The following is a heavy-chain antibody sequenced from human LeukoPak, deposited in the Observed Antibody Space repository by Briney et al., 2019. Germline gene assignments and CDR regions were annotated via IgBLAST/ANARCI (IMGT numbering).Heavy chain of an antibody. CDR2: ISSSGSTI. D-gene: IGHD3-22*01. Sequence: GGSLRLSCAASGFTFSDYYMSWLRQAPGKGLEWVSYISSSGSTIYYADSVKGRFTISRDNAKNSLYLQMNSLRAEDTAVYYCARGSPYDSSGYQFDYWGQGTLVTVSS. V-gene: IGHV3-11*01. J-gene: IGHJ4*02. CDR1: GFTFSDYY. CDR3: ARGSPYDSSGYQFDY.